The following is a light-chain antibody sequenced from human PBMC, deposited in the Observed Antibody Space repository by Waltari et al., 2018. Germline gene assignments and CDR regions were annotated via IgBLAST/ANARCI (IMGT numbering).Light chain of an antibody. CDR2: DVT. CDR3: SSYTSSSTYV. Sequence: QSALAQPASVSGSPGQSITISCTGTSSDIGDYDYVSWYQQHPCKAPKLMIYDVTNRPSGVSTRISGSKSDYTAALTISGLQAEDEADYYCSSYTSSSTYVFGTGTKVTVL. V-gene: IGLV2-14*03. CDR1: SSDIGDYDY. J-gene: IGLJ1*01.